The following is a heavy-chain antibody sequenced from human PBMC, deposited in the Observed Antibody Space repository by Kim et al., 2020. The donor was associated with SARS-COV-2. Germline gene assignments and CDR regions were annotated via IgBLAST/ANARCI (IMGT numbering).Heavy chain of an antibody. V-gene: IGHV3-33*01. CDR3: ARDWVTGVGELLPLDY. D-gene: IGHD3-10*01. Sequence: GGSLRLSCAASGFTFSSYGMHWVRQAPGKGLEWVAVIWYDGSNKYYADSVKGRFTISRDNSKNTLYLQMNRLRAEDTAVYYCARDWVTGVGELLPLDYWGQGTLVTVSS. CDR1: GFTFSSYG. J-gene: IGHJ4*02. CDR2: IWYDGSNK.